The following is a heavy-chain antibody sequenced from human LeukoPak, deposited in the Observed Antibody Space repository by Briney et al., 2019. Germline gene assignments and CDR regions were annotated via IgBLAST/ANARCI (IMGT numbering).Heavy chain of an antibody. Sequence: GASVKVSCKASGYTFTGYYMHWVRQAPGQGLEWMGWINPNSGGTNYAQKFQGRVTMTRDTSISTAYMELSRLRSDDTAVYYCARTPPPDFWSGYNYYFDYWGQGTLVTVSS. J-gene: IGHJ4*02. V-gene: IGHV1-2*02. CDR2: INPNSGGT. D-gene: IGHD3-3*01. CDR3: ARTPPPDFWSGYNYYFDY. CDR1: GYTFTGYY.